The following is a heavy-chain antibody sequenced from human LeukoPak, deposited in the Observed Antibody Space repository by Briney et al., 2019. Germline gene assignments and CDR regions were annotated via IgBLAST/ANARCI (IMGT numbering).Heavy chain of an antibody. V-gene: IGHV5-51*01. CDR1: GYSFTSYW. J-gene: IGHJ4*02. CDR2: IYPGDSDT. Sequence: GESLKISCKGSGYSFTSYWIGWVRQMPGKGLEWMGTIYPGDSDTRYSPSFEGQVTISADKSISTAYLQWSSLKASDTAMYYCAKTGIASTGTSNFFDYWGRGTLVTVSS. CDR3: AKTGIASTGTSNFFDY. D-gene: IGHD6-13*01.